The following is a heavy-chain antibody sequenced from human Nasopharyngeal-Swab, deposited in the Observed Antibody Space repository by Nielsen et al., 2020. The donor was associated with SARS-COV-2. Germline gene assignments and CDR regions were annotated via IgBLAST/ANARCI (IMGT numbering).Heavy chain of an antibody. D-gene: IGHD6-19*01. CDR3: ARDLSSIAVAGN. J-gene: IGHJ4*02. CDR2: INANSGGT. V-gene: IGHV1-2*02. Sequence: WVRQAPGQGLEWMGWINANSGGTKYAQKFQGRVTMTRDTSISTAYMELSGLSSDDTAVYYCARDLSSIAVAGNWGQGTLVTVSS.